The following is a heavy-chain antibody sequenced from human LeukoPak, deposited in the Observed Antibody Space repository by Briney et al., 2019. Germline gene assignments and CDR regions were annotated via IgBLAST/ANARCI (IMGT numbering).Heavy chain of an antibody. Sequence: SQTLSFTCAISGDSVSSNSAAWNWIRQSPSRVLEWLGRTYYRSKWYNDYAGSVKSRITINPDTSKNQFSLQLNSVTPEDTAVYYCAREEWNLVLNWFDPWGQGTLVTVSS. V-gene: IGHV6-1*01. D-gene: IGHD3-3*01. J-gene: IGHJ5*02. CDR2: TYYRSKWYN. CDR3: AREEWNLVLNWFDP. CDR1: GDSVSSNSAA.